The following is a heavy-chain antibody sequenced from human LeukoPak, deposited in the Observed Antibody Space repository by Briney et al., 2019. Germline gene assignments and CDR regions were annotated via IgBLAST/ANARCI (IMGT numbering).Heavy chain of an antibody. CDR1: GYTFTSYD. CDR2: IIPIFGTA. V-gene: IGHV1-69*13. CDR3: ASADETRGYLAAFDI. D-gene: IGHD5-18*01. J-gene: IGHJ3*02. Sequence: ASVKVSCKASGYTFTSYDINWVRQATGQGLEWMGGIIPIFGTANYAQKFQGRVTITADESTSTAYMELSSLRSEDTAVYYCASADETRGYLAAFDIWGQGTMVTVSS.